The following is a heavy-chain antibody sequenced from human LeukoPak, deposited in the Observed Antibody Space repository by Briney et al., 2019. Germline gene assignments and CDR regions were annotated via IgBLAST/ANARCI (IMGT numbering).Heavy chain of an antibody. V-gene: IGHV4-39*02. J-gene: IGHJ4*02. CDR2: IYYSGST. D-gene: IGHD3-22*01. CDR3: ARDFYYYDSSGYYRFDY. CDR1: GGSISSSSYY. Sequence: PSETLSLTCTVSGGSISSSSYYWGWIRQPPGKGLEWIGSIYYSGSTYYNPSLKSRVTISVDTSKNQFSLKLSSVTAADTAVYYCARDFYYYDSSGYYRFDYWGEGTLVTVSS.